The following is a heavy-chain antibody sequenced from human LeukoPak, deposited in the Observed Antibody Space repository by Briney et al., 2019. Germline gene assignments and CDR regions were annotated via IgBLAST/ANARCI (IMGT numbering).Heavy chain of an antibody. CDR1: GFTFSSYT. CDR2: ISSSSIYI. D-gene: IGHD1-26*01. J-gene: IGHJ4*02. CDR3: ARDPSGSYYRFDY. V-gene: IGHV3-21*01. Sequence: GGSLRLSCAASGFTFSSYTMNWVRQAPGKGLEWVSSISSSSIYIYYADSVKGRLTISRDNAKNSLYLQMNSLRAEDTAVYYCARDPSGSYYRFDYWGQGTLVTVSS.